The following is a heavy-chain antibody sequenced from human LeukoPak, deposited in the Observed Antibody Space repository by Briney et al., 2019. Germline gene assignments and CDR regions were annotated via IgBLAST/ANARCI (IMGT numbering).Heavy chain of an antibody. CDR3: AREYSSSWYSFSNWALDY. CDR1: GYTFTSYG. CDR2: ISAYNGNT. Sequence: ASVKVSCKASGYTFTSYGISWVRQAPGQGLEWMGWISAYNGNTNYAQKLQGRVTMTTDTSTSTAYMELRSLRSDDTAVYYCAREYSSSWYSFSNWALDYWGQGTLVTVSS. J-gene: IGHJ4*02. V-gene: IGHV1-18*01. D-gene: IGHD6-13*01.